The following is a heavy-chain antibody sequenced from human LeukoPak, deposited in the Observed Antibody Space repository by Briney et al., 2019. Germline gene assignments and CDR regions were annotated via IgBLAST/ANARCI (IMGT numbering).Heavy chain of an antibody. CDR1: GGSISSGGYY. CDR2: IYHSGST. Sequence: SQTLSLTCTVSGGSISSGGYYWSWIRQPPGKGLEWIGYIYHSGSTYYNPSLKSRVTISVDRSKNQFSLKLSSVTAADTAVYYCARRGRIAAAGWRWFDPWGQGTLVTVSS. CDR3: ARRGRIAAAGWRWFDP. J-gene: IGHJ5*02. V-gene: IGHV4-30-2*01. D-gene: IGHD6-13*01.